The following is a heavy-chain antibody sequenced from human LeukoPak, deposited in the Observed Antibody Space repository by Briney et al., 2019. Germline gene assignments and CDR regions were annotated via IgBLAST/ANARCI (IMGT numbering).Heavy chain of an antibody. V-gene: IGHV3-23*01. CDR2: VSGSGGST. J-gene: IGHJ4*02. CDR3: ARETGTYNADFDY. CDR1: GFTFSNYA. D-gene: IGHD1-7*01. Sequence: GGSLRLSCAASGFTFSNYAMNWVRQAPGKGLEWVSAVSGSGGSTYYADSVKGRFTISRDNSKNTLYLQMNSLRAEDTAVYYCARETGTYNADFDYWGQGTLVTVSS.